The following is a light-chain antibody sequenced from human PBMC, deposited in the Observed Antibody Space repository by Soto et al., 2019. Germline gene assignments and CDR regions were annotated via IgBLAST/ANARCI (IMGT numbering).Light chain of an antibody. CDR3: LQYFNWPPWT. CDR1: QSVGSN. Sequence: ETVMTQSPATLSVSPGERATLSCRASQSVGSNVAWYQQNPGQAPRLLIYDASTRATGIPARFSGSGSGTEFTLTISSLQSEDFAVYYCLQYFNWPPWTFGQGTKVEIK. V-gene: IGKV3-15*01. CDR2: DAS. J-gene: IGKJ1*01.